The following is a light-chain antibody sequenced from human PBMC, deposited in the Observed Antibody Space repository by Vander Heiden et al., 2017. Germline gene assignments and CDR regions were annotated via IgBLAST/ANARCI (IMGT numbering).Light chain of an antibody. V-gene: IGKV1-5*03. CDR1: QSISSW. J-gene: IGKJ2*01. CDR3: QQYNSYSSYT. Sequence: DIQMTQSPSTLSASVGDRVTITCRASQSISSWLAWYQQKPGKAPKLLIYKASSLESGVPSRFSGSGSGTEFTLTISSLQPDDFATYYCQQYNSYSSYTFGQGTKLXIK. CDR2: KAS.